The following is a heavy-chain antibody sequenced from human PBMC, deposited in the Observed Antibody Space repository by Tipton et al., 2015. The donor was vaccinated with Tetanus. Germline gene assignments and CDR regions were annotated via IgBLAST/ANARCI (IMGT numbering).Heavy chain of an antibody. V-gene: IGHV5-51*01. CDR2: VYPDDSKT. Sequence: QLVQSGVEVKKPGESLKISCKASGYIFNTYWIGWVRQMPGKGLEWMGLVYPDDSKTKYSPSFQGQVTISADRSTTTAYVKWNSVEASDTAMYFCARYYASGTYYEGPAFDTWGQGTLVLVSS. J-gene: IGHJ5*02. CDR1: GYIFNTYW. CDR3: ARYYASGTYYEGPAFDT. D-gene: IGHD3-10*01.